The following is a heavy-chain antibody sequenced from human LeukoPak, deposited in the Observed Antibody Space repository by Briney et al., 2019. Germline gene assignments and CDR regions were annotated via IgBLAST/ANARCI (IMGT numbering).Heavy chain of an antibody. V-gene: IGHV3-23*01. CDR2: ISGSGGST. D-gene: IGHD4-17*01. CDR1: GFIFSTYA. CDR3: AKGTTVTTASPWYYMDV. J-gene: IGHJ6*03. Sequence: PGGSLRLSCAASGFIFSTYAMSWVRQAPGKGLEWVSVISGSGGSTYDADSVKGRFILSRDNSKNTLYLQMNSLRAEDTAVYYCAKGTTVTTASPWYYMDVWGKGTTVTVSS.